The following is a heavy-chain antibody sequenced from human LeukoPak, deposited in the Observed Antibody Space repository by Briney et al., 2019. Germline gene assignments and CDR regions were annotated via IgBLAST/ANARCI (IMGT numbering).Heavy chain of an antibody. CDR3: VRESITGDRVFDH. CDR1: GFTFSGYS. D-gene: IGHD7-27*01. J-gene: IGHJ4*02. Sequence: PGGSLRLSCAASGFTFSGYSMNWVRQAPRRGLEWLSYISSGSRTIFYGDSVKGRFIISRDNAKNSLYLLMNSLRADDTAVYYCVRESITGDRVFDHWGQGTLITVSS. CDR2: ISSGSRTI. V-gene: IGHV3-48*01.